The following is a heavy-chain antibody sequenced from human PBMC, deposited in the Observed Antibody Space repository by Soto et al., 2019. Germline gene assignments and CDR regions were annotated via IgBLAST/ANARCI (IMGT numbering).Heavy chain of an antibody. CDR3: TRGFYSTASYPQFDY. Sequence: EVQLVESGGGLVQPGRSLRLSCTTSGFTFGDYAVSWFRQAPGKGLECVGFIRSKAYGETIEYAAAVKGRFTISRDDSKSIAYLQMNSLRTEDTAIYYCTRGFYSTASYPQFDYWGQGTLVTVSS. V-gene: IGHV3-49*03. J-gene: IGHJ4*02. CDR1: GFTFGDYA. CDR2: IRSKAYGETI. D-gene: IGHD6-13*01.